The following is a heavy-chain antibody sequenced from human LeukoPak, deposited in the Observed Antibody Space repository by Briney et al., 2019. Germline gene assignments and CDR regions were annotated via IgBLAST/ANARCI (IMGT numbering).Heavy chain of an antibody. CDR3: ASGYSSSWFVY. CDR1: GFTVSSNY. J-gene: IGHJ4*02. D-gene: IGHD6-6*01. Sequence: GGSLRLSCAASGFTVSSNYMSWVRQAPGKWLEWVSVIYSGGSTYYADSVKGRFTISRDNSKNTLYLQMNSLRAEDTAVYYCASGYSSSWFVYWGQGTLVTLSS. CDR2: IYSGGST. V-gene: IGHV3-66*02.